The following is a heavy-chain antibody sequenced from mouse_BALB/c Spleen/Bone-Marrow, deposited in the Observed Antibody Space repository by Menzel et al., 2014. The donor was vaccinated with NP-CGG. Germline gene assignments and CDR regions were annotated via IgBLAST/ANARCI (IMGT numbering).Heavy chain of an antibody. J-gene: IGHJ3*01. D-gene: IGHD1-1*01. CDR1: GFNIKDTH. CDR3: SRDYGGTAWFAC. CDR2: IDPANGNT. Sequence: VQLQQSGAELVKPGASVKLSCTASGFNIKDTHMHWVKQGPEQGLEWIGRIDPANGNTKYDPNFLGKATITADTSSNTAYLQLSSLTSEDTAVYYCSRDYGGTAWFACWGHGTLVTVSA. V-gene: IGHV14-3*02.